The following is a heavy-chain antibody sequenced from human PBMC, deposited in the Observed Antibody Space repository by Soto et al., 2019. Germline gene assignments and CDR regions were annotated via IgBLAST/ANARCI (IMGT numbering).Heavy chain of an antibody. V-gene: IGHV3-74*01. CDR2: INSDGSTT. CDR3: ARVGGNTDAYSAFDI. Sequence: EVQLVESGGGLVQPGGSLRLSCAATGFTFSTYWVHWVRQAPGKGLVWVSRINSDGSTTNYADCVKGRFTISRDNAKNTLYLQMNSLGAEDTSVYYCARVGGNTDAYSAFDIWGQGTMVTVSS. D-gene: IGHD2-15*01. CDR1: GFTFSTYW. J-gene: IGHJ3*02.